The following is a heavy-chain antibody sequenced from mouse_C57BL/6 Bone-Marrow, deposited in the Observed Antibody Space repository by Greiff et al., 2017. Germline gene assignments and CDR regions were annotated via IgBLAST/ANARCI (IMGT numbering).Heavy chain of an antibody. CDR2: IHPSDSDT. D-gene: IGHD3-2*02. V-gene: IGHV1-74*01. CDR1: GYTFTSYW. J-gene: IGHJ2*01. CDR3: AIRGRRQRDY. Sequence: VQLQQPGAELVKPGASVKVSCKASGYTFTSYWMHWVKQRPGQGLEWIGMIHPSDSDTNYNQKFKGKATLTADKSSSPAYMQLSSLTSEASAVYYCAIRGRRQRDYWGEGTTLTVSS.